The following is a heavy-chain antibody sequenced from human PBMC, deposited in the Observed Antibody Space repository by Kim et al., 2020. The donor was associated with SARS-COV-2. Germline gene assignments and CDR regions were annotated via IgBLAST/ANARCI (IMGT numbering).Heavy chain of an antibody. CDR3: AKDLCSFNCNFFCGDGLDV. Sequence: KGRFTISRDNSKNTLYLQLNSLTVEDTAVYYCAKDLCSFNCNFFCGDGLDVWGQGTTVTVSS. V-gene: IGHV3-23*01. J-gene: IGHJ6*02. D-gene: IGHD1-1*01.